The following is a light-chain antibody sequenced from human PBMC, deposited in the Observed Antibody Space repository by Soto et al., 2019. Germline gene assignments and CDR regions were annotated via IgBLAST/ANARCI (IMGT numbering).Light chain of an antibody. CDR3: QQYGHPLHT. J-gene: IGKJ2*01. CDR1: QSVNIY. Sequence: EIVLTQSPGTLSLSPGDRATLSCRASQSVNIYFAWYQQKPGQAPRLLIFNTSRRATGIPDRFSGSGSGIDFTLIISRLEPEDFAMYYCQQYGHPLHTFGQGTKLDIK. CDR2: NTS. V-gene: IGKV3-20*01.